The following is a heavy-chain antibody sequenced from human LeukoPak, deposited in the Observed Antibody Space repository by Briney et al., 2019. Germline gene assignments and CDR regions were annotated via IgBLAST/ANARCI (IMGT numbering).Heavy chain of an antibody. CDR2: INSDGSTT. D-gene: IGHD6-13*01. V-gene: IGHV3-74*01. CDR1: GFSFSSYW. CDR3: AKIWVAAAGIVY. Sequence: GGSLRLSCAASGFSFSSYWMHWVRQAPGKGLVWVARINSDGSTTNYADYVKGRFTISRDNAKNTLYLQMNSLRAEDTAVYYCAKIWVAAAGIVYWGQGTLVTVSS. J-gene: IGHJ4*02.